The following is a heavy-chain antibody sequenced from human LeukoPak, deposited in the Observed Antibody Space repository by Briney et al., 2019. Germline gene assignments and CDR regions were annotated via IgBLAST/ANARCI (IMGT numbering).Heavy chain of an antibody. CDR3: TRDEATATN. CDR2: IKQDGREK. D-gene: IGHD2-15*01. J-gene: IGHJ4*02. Sequence: GGSLRLSCAGSGFTFSSYWMSWVRQAPGKGPEWVANIKQDGREKHYVDSVKGRFTISRDNAKSSLYLQMNSLRAEDAAIYYCTRDEATATNWGQGTLVTVSS. V-gene: IGHV3-7*01. CDR1: GFTFSSYW.